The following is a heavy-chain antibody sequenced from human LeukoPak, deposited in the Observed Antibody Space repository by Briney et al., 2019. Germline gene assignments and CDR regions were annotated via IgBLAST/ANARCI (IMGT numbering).Heavy chain of an antibody. V-gene: IGHV3-7*01. CDR3: RRGAKFDH. CDR2: MNQDGAKK. Sequence: GGSLRLSCAVSGFTVSSYEMSWVRQAPGKGLEWVAYMNQDGAKKSYVDSVKGRFTISRDNAKSSLSLQMNSLRAEDTAVYYCRRGAKFDHWLGGTLVTVSP. CDR1: GFTVSSYE. J-gene: IGHJ5*02.